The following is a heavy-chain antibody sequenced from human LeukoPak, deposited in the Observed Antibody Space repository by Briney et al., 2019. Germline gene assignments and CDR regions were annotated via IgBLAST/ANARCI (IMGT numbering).Heavy chain of an antibody. CDR3: AKYQRQWLPKGGFDY. CDR1: KFTFSNYG. Sequence: GGSLRLSCAASKFTFSNYGMHWVRQAPGKGLEWVAVISSDGSNKYYADSVKGRFTISRDNSKNTLYLQMDNLRAEDTAVYYCAKYQRQWLPKGGFDYWGQGTLVTVSS. V-gene: IGHV3-30*18. D-gene: IGHD6-19*01. J-gene: IGHJ4*02. CDR2: ISSDGSNK.